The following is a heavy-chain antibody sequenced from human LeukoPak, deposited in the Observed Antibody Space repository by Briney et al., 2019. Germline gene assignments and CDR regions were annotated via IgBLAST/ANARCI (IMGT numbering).Heavy chain of an antibody. CDR3: ARVVGLTGYSSSWYSGYYYYMDV. CDR1: GGTFSSYA. Sequence: ASVKVSCKASGGTFSSYAISWVRQAPGQGLEWMGGIIPIFGTTNYAQKFQDRVTITADKSTSTAYMELSSLRSEDTAVYYCARVVGLTGYSSSWYSGYYYYMDVWGKGTTVTISS. CDR2: IIPIFGTT. J-gene: IGHJ6*03. V-gene: IGHV1-69*06. D-gene: IGHD6-13*01.